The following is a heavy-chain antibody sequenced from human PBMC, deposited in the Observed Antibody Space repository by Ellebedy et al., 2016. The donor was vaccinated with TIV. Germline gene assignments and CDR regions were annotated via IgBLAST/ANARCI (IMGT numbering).Heavy chain of an antibody. D-gene: IGHD1-1*01. CDR2: IFSGGST. V-gene: IGHV3-53*01. CDR3: GRGSTGNYYALDV. J-gene: IGHJ6*02. CDR1: GFPVSSIY. Sequence: GESLKISXAASGFPVSSIYVNWVCQAPGKGLEWVSVIFSGGSTYYADSVKGRFTISRDNSKNTLYLQMNSLRVEDTAVYYCGRGSTGNYYALDVWGQGTTVTVSS.